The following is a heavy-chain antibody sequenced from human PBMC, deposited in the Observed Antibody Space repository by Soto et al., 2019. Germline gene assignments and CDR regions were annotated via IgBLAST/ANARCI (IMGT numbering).Heavy chain of an antibody. D-gene: IGHD5-12*01. CDR3: ARGDKWLRLRGEYFQH. J-gene: IGHJ1*01. CDR2: MNPNSGNT. V-gene: IGHV1-8*01. Sequence: QVQLVQSGAEVKKPGASVKVSCKASGYTFTSYDINWVRQATGQGLEWMGWMNPNSGNTGYAQKFQGRVTMTRNTSISTAYMELSSLRSEETAVYYCARGDKWLRLRGEYFQHWGQGTLVTVSS. CDR1: GYTFTSYD.